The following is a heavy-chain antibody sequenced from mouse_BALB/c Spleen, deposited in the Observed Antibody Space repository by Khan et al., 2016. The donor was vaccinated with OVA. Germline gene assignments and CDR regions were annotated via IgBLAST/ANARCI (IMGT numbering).Heavy chain of an antibody. Sequence: VQLQQSGAELVRPGASVKLSCKASGYTFTSFWMNWVTERPGQGLEWIGMIDPSDSETHYNQMFKDKATLTVDKSSSTAYMQISGLTSEDSAVYYCARGGYGTSFAYWGQGTLVTVSA. J-gene: IGHJ3*01. V-gene: IGHV1-61*01. CDR2: IDPSDSET. D-gene: IGHD2-10*02. CDR1: GYTFTSFW. CDR3: ARGGYGTSFAY.